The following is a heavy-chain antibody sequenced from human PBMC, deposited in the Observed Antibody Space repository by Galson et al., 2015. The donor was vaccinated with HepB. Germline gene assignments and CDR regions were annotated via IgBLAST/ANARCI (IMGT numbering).Heavy chain of an antibody. D-gene: IGHD3-9*01. Sequence: SVKVSCKASGYTFTSYAMHWVRQAPGQRLEWMGWINAGNGNTKYSQKFQGRVTITRDTSASTAYMELNSLRSEDTAVYYCARVGYDILTGYSRGWFDPWGQGTLVTVSS. V-gene: IGHV1-3*01. J-gene: IGHJ5*02. CDR1: GYTFTSYA. CDR2: INAGNGNT. CDR3: ARVGYDILTGYSRGWFDP.